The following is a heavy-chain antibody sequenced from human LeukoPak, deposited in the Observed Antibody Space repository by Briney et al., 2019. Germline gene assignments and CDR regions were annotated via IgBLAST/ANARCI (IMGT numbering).Heavy chain of an antibody. CDR1: GGSISSYY. CDR3: ARAQGPYYYGSGSPPGYGMDV. CDR2: IYYSGST. Sequence: SETLSLTCTVSGGSISSYYWSWIRQPPGKGLEWIGYIYYSGSTNYNPSLKSRVTISVDTSKNQFSLKLSSVTAADTAVYYCARAQGPYYYGSGSPPGYGMDVWGQGTAVTVSS. V-gene: IGHV4-59*01. J-gene: IGHJ6*02. D-gene: IGHD3-10*01.